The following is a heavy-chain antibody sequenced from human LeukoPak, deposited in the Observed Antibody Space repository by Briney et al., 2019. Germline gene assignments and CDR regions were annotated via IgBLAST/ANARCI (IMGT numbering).Heavy chain of an antibody. Sequence: ASVKVSCKASGGTFSSYAISWVRQAPGQGLEWMGWINPNSGGTNYAQKFQGWVTMTRDTSISTAYMELSRLRSDDTAVYYCARGDSSWYGDYVRDVGAKGPTDTVPS. CDR2: INPNSGGT. V-gene: IGHV1-2*04. J-gene: IGHJ6*04. D-gene: IGHD6-13*01. CDR1: GGTFSSYA. CDR3: ARGDSSWYGDYVRDV.